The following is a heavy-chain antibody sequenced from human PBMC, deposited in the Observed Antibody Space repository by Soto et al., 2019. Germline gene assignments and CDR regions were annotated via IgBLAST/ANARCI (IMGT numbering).Heavy chain of an antibody. CDR3: TTSPPSYYDILTGYYSFY. J-gene: IGHJ4*02. CDR1: GFTFGDYA. Sequence: GGSLRLSCTASGFTFGDYAMSWFRQAPGKGLEWVGFIRSKAYGGTTEYAASVKGRFTISRDDSKSIAYLQMNSLKTEDTAVYYCTTSPPSYYDILTGYYSFYWGQGTLVTVSS. D-gene: IGHD3-9*01. CDR2: IRSKAYGGTT. V-gene: IGHV3-49*03.